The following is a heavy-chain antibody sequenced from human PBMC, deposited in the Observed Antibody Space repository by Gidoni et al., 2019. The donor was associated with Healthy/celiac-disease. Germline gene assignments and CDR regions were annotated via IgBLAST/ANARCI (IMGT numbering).Heavy chain of an antibody. Sequence: QVQLVESGGGLVKPGGSLRLSCAASGFTFSAYYMSWIRQALGKGLEWVSYISSSGSTIYYADSVKGRFTISRDNAKNSLYLQMNSLRAEDTAVYYCARVPPGYYYDSSDPPDYWGQGTLVTVSS. CDR2: ISSSGSTI. J-gene: IGHJ4*02. V-gene: IGHV3-11*01. D-gene: IGHD3-22*01. CDR3: ARVPPGYYYDSSDPPDY. CDR1: GFTFSAYY.